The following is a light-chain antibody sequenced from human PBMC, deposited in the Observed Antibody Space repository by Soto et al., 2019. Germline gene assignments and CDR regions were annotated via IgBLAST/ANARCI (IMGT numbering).Light chain of an antibody. Sequence: EIVLTQSPGTLSLSPGERATLSCRASQSVDSTYLAWYQQKPGQAPRLLIFATSSRAAGVPDRFRGSGSGTDFTLTISRLEPEDFAVYYCQQYDTSPPLYTFGQGTKLDIK. CDR2: ATS. CDR1: QSVDSTY. CDR3: QQYDTSPPLYT. J-gene: IGKJ2*01. V-gene: IGKV3-20*01.